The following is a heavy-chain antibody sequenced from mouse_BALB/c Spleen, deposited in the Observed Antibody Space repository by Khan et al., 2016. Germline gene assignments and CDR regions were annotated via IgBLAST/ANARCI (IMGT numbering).Heavy chain of an antibody. J-gene: IGHJ4*01. CDR3: ARTPTACYTMDY. CDR2: ISYSGST. Sequence: EVQLVESGPGLVKPSQSLSLTCTVTGYSITSDYAWNWIRQFPGNKLEWMGYISYSGSTRYYPSLKSRISITRDTSKNQFFLQLNSVTSEDTATYYYARTPTACYTMDYWGQGTSVTVSS. CDR1: GYSITSDYA. D-gene: IGHD1-2*01. V-gene: IGHV3-2*02.